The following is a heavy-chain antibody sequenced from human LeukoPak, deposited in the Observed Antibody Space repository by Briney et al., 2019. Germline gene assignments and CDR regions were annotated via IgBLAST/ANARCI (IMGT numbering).Heavy chain of an antibody. Sequence: ASVKVSCKASGGTFSSYAISWVRQAPGQGLEWMGWMNPNSGNTGYAQKFQGRVTMTRNTSISTAYMELSSLRSEDTAVYYCARVQGEYQLLYGGYYYYMDVWGKGTTVTVSS. D-gene: IGHD2-2*02. CDR3: ARVQGEYQLLYGGYYYYMDV. CDR1: GGTFSSYA. V-gene: IGHV1-8*02. J-gene: IGHJ6*03. CDR2: MNPNSGNT.